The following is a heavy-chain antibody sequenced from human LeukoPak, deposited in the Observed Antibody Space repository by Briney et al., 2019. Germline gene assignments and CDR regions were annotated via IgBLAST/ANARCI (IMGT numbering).Heavy chain of an antibody. CDR3: ARSGYYHSGVHHWWFDP. Sequence: SETLSLTCTVSSGSISSYYWSWIRQPPGKGLEWMGYISYSGSTNYNPSLQSRVTISVDTSKNQFSLKLSSVTAADTAVYYCARSGYYHSGVHHWWFDPWGQGTLVTVSS. J-gene: IGHJ5*02. D-gene: IGHD3-22*01. CDR2: ISYSGST. V-gene: IGHV4-59*01. CDR1: SGSISSYY.